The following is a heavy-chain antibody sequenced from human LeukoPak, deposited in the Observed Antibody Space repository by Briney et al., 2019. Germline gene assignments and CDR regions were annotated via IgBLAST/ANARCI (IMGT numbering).Heavy chain of an antibody. D-gene: IGHD3-10*02. CDR3: AELGITMIGGI. CDR1: GFIFSNYG. V-gene: IGHV3-48*04. J-gene: IGHJ6*04. CDR2: ISSNSRTV. Sequence: GGSLRLSCAASGFIFSNYGMNWVRQAPGKGLEWVSYISSNSRTVNYGDSVKGRFTISRDNAKNSLYLQMNSLRAEDTAVYYCAELGITMIGGIWGKGTTVTISS.